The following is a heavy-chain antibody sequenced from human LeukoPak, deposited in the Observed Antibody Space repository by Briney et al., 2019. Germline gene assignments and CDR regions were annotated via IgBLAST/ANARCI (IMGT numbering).Heavy chain of an antibody. CDR2: FDPEDGET. V-gene: IGHV1-24*01. CDR3: ARGDIVVLPAGIPHNWFDP. J-gene: IGHJ5*02. D-gene: IGHD2-2*02. Sequence: ASVKVSCKVSGYTLTELSMHWVRQAPGKGLEWMGGFDPEDGETIYAQKFQGRVTMTRNTSISTAYMELSSLRSEDTAVYYCARGDIVVLPAGIPHNWFDPWGQGTLVTVSS. CDR1: GYTLTELS.